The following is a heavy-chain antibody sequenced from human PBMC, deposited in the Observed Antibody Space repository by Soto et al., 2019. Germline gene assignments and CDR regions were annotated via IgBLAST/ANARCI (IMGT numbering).Heavy chain of an antibody. J-gene: IGHJ6*02. V-gene: IGHV2-5*02. D-gene: IGHD3-10*01. CDR2: IYWDDDK. CDR3: ARIQGRFGEPYVYGMDV. CDR1: GFSLSTSGVG. Sequence: ESGPTLVNPTQTLTLTCSFSGFSLSTSGVGVGWIRQPPGKALEWLALIYWDDDKRYSPSLKSRLTITKDTSKNQVVLTMTNMDPVDTATYYCARIQGRFGEPYVYGMDVWGQGTTVTVSS.